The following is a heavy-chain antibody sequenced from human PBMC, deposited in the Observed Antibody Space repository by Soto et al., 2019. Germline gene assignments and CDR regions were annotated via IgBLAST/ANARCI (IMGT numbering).Heavy chain of an antibody. CDR2: VKDGGST. CDR1: GGSLTGYY. Sequence: QVQLQQWGAGLLKPSETLSLTCTVNGGSLTGYYWCWIRQPPGKGLEWIGEVKDGGSTNNSPSLRGRVYISADTAKNHFSLRLNSVTAADTAVYFCARGQEGIVATHWDQGALVTVSS. D-gene: IGHD5-12*01. J-gene: IGHJ4*02. CDR3: ARGQEGIVATH. V-gene: IGHV4-34*01.